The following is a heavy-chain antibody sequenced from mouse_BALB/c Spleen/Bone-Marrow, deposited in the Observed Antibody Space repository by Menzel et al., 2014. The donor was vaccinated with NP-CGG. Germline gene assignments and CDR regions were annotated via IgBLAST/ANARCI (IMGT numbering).Heavy chain of an antibody. Sequence: VHVKQSGGGLVQPGGSRKLSCAASGFTFSSFGMHWVRQAPEKGLEWVAYISSGSSTIYYADTVKGRFTISRDNAKNNLFLQMPSLRSEDTAMYYCARPLYYYFDVWGAGTTVTVSS. CDR1: GFTFSSFG. V-gene: IGHV5-17*02. CDR2: ISSGSSTI. CDR3: ARPLYYYFDV. J-gene: IGHJ1*01. D-gene: IGHD1-1*01.